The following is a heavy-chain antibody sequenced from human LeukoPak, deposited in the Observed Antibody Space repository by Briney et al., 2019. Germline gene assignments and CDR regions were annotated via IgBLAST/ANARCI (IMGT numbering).Heavy chain of an antibody. CDR2: FYPNGGST. Sequence: GESLRLPCAASGFPFSPCSMPWVRQGPGKALEWVSSFYPNGGSTFYADSVKCRFTISRNNSKNTLYLQMSSLRTEDTAIYYCTKDVVPDSGWDLDYWGQGTLVTVSS. V-gene: IGHV3-23*01. CDR1: GFPFSPCS. J-gene: IGHJ4*02. CDR3: TKDVVPDSGWDLDY. D-gene: IGHD6-19*01.